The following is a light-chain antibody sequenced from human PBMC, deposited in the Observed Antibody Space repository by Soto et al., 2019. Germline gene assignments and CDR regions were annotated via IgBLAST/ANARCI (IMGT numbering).Light chain of an antibody. CDR3: SSYTGGSTYV. V-gene: IGLV2-14*01. CDR1: SSDIGGYKY. CDR2: DVS. Sequence: QCVLTRPASVSGSAGESITISCTGTSSDIGGYKYVSWYQQHPGKAPKLMIYDVSNRPSGVSNRFSGSKSGNTATLTISGLQGEDEAEYYCSSYTGGSTYVFGTGTQLTVL. J-gene: IGLJ1*01.